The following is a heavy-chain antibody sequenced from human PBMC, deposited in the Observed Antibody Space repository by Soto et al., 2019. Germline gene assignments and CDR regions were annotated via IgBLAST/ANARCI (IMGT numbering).Heavy chain of an antibody. V-gene: IGHV3-30*18. CDR2: ISYDGSNK. Sequence: QVLLVESGGGVVQPGRSLVLSCAASGLTFSDFGMHWVRQTPGKGPEWVAVISYDGSNKYYADSVKGRFTISRDDSKNALYLQMNSLRGEDTATYYCAKATYGYSYYYGMDVWGQGTTVTVSS. D-gene: IGHD3-10*01. J-gene: IGHJ6*02. CDR1: GLTFSDFG. CDR3: AKATYGYSYYYGMDV.